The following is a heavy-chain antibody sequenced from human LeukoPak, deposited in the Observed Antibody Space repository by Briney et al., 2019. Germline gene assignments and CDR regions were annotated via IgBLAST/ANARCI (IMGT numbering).Heavy chain of an antibody. CDR2: IRYDGSNK. V-gene: IGHV3-30*02. CDR1: GFTFSSYG. CDR3: TTDYYDSSGDPY. D-gene: IGHD3-22*01. J-gene: IGHJ4*02. Sequence: GGSLRLSCAASGFTFSSYGMHWVRQAPGKGLEWVAFIRYDGSNKYYADSVKGRFTISRDNSKNTLYLQMNSLRAEDTAVYYCTTDYYDSSGDPYWGQGTLVTVSS.